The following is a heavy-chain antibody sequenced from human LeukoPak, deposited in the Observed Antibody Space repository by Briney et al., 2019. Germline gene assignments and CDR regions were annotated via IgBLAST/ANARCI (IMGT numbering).Heavy chain of an antibody. CDR1: GFTFDDYG. D-gene: IGHD2-15*01. J-gene: IGHJ6*03. Sequence: PGGSLRLPCAASGFTFDDYGMSWVRQAPGKGLEWVSGINWNGGSTGYADSVKGRFTISRDNAKNSLYLQMNSLRAEDTALYYCARVGQDIVVVVAATPYYYYMDVWGKGTTVTVSS. CDR3: ARVGQDIVVVVAATPYYYYMDV. CDR2: INWNGGST. V-gene: IGHV3-20*04.